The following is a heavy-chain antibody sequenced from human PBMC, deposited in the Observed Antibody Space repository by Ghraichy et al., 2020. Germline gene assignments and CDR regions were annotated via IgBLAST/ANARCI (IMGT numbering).Heavy chain of an antibody. J-gene: IGHJ5*02. V-gene: IGHV4-59*01. CDR1: GGSISSYY. Sequence: SETLSLTCTVPGGSISSYYWSWIRQPPGKGLEWIGYIYYSGSTNYNPSLKSRGTISVDTSKNQFSLKLSSVTAADTAVYYCARHGTPWMGFDPWGQGTLVTVSS. D-gene: IGHD1/OR15-1a*01. CDR2: IYYSGST. CDR3: ARHGTPWMGFDP.